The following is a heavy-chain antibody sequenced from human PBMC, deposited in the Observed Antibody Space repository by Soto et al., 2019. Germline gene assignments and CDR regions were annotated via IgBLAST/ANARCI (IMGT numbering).Heavy chain of an antibody. J-gene: IGHJ5*02. V-gene: IGHV6-1*01. D-gene: IGHD6-6*01. CDR1: GDSVSSNSAA. CDR2: TYYRSKWYN. CDR3: ARGGGIAARPQISRLYWFDP. Sequence: QVPLQQSGPGLVKPSQTLSLTCAISGDSVSSNSAAWNWIRQSPSRGLEWLGRTYYRSKWYNDYAVSVKSRIPINPDTSKNQFSLQLNSVTPEDTAVYYCARGGGIAARPQISRLYWFDPWGQGTLVTVSS.